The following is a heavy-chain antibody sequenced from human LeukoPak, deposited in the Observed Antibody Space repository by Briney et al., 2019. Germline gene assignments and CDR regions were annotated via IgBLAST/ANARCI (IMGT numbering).Heavy chain of an antibody. D-gene: IGHD3-16*02. J-gene: IGHJ4*02. CDR3: AKSLYGGCDY. Sequence: GGSLRLSCATSGFTFSSYAMSWVRQAPGKGLEWVSGVNGNGGSTSYADSVKGRFTVFRDNSKNTVYLQMNSLRVEDTAVYYCAKSLYGGCDYWGQGTVVTVSS. V-gene: IGHV3-23*01. CDR2: VNGNGGST. CDR1: GFTFSSYA.